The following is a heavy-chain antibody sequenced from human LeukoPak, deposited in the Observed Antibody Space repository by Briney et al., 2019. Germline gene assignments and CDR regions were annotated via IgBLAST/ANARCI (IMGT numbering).Heavy chain of an antibody. CDR3: ARRLSTYSSSPYFDY. Sequence: SQTLSLTCAVSGGSISSSSYYWGWIRQPPGKGLEWIGSIYYSGGTYYNPSLKSRVTISVDTSKNQFSLKLSSVTAADTAVYYCARRLSTYSSSPYFDYWGQGTLVTVSS. CDR2: IYYSGGT. V-gene: IGHV4-39*01. J-gene: IGHJ4*02. CDR1: GGSISSSSYY. D-gene: IGHD6-6*01.